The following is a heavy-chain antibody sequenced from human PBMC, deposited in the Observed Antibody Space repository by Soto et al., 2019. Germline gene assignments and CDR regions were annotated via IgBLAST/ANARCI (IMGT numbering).Heavy chain of an antibody. D-gene: IGHD6-25*01. CDR2: IYYSGST. J-gene: IGHJ6*03. Sequence: SESLSLTCTVSRGSISSGGYYWSWIRQHPGKGLEWIGYIYYSGSTYYNLSLKSRVTISVDTSKNKFSLKLSSVTAADTAVYYCARAAASYYYSMDVWGKGTTVTVSS. V-gene: IGHV4-31*03. CDR1: RGSISSGGYY. CDR3: ARAAASYYYSMDV.